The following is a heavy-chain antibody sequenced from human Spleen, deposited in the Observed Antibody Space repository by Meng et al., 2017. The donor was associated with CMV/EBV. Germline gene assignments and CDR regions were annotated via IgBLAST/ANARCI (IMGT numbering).Heavy chain of an antibody. V-gene: IGHV4-34*01. CDR1: GGSFSGYY. CDR2: INHSGST. Sequence: GGSFSGYYWGWLRQPPGKGLEWIGEINHSGSTNYDPSLKSRVTISVDTSKNQFSLKLSSVTAADTAVYYCARGGPEIAAAGLYWFDPWGQGTLVTVSS. D-gene: IGHD6-13*01. J-gene: IGHJ5*02. CDR3: ARGGPEIAAAGLYWFDP.